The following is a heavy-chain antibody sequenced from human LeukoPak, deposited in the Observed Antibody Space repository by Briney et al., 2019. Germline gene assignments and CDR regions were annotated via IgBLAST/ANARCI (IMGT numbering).Heavy chain of an antibody. D-gene: IGHD3-3*01. V-gene: IGHV3-66*01. Sequence: GGSLRLSCAASGFSVSTNNMIWVRQAPGEGLEWVSVIDSGDSTYYADAVKGRINVSRDTSKNTVYLQMNSLRAEDTAVYFCSRGIDDFWSGFDPWGQGTLVTVSS. CDR2: IDSGDST. CDR3: SRGIDDFWSGFDP. CDR1: GFSVSTNN. J-gene: IGHJ5*02.